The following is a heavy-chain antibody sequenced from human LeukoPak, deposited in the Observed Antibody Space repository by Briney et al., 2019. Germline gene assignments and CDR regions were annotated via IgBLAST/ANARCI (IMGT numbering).Heavy chain of an antibody. CDR1: GYSISSGYY. Sequence: SETLSLTCTVSGYSISSGYYWGWIRQPPGKGLEWIGSFYDSGNTYYNPSLKSRVTISVDTSKNQFSLKVRSVTAADTAIYYCARGGRTRGSMSFYYMDVWGEGATVTVPS. J-gene: IGHJ6*03. CDR2: FYDSGNT. V-gene: IGHV4-38-2*02. D-gene: IGHD3-10*01. CDR3: ARGGRTRGSMSFYYMDV.